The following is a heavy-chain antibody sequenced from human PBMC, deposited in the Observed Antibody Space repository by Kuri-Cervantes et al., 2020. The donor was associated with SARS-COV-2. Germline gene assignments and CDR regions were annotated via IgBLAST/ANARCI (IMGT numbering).Heavy chain of an antibody. CDR3: ARGRGIAAAGTGSPAPGYFDL. Sequence: SETLSLTCTVSGGSISSYYWSWIRQPPGKGLEWIGYIYYSGSTNYNPPLKSRVTISVDTSKNQFSLKLSSVTAADTAVYYCARGRGIAAAGTGSPAPGYFDLWGRGTLVTVSS. CDR2: IYYSGST. V-gene: IGHV4-59*12. D-gene: IGHD6-13*01. J-gene: IGHJ2*01. CDR1: GGSISSYY.